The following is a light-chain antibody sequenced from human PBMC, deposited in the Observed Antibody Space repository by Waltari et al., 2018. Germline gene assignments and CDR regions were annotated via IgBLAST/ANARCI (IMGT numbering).Light chain of an antibody. Sequence: AIRMTQSPSSLSASTGDRVTITCRASQGISRYLSWYQQKPGKAPKLLIYAGSTLQSGVPSRFSGSGFGTDFTLTITCLQSEDFATYYCQQYYTYPGTFGQGTKVEI. CDR3: QQYYTYPGT. V-gene: IGKV1-8*01. CDR1: QGISRY. CDR2: AGS. J-gene: IGKJ1*01.